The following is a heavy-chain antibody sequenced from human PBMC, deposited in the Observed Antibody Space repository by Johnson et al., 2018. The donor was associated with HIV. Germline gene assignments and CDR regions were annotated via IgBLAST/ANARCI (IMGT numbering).Heavy chain of an antibody. D-gene: IGHD5-24*01. V-gene: IGHV3-7*01. CDR2: IKQDGSEK. J-gene: IGHJ3*02. CDR3: ARELEIAQGLDAFDI. CDR1: GFTFSSYW. Sequence: VQLVESGGGLVQPGGSLRLSCAASGFTFSSYWMSWVRQAPGKGLEWVANIKQDGSEKYYVDSVKGRFTISRDNAKNSLYLQMNSLRAEDTAVYYCARELEIAQGLDAFDIWGQGTMVTVSS.